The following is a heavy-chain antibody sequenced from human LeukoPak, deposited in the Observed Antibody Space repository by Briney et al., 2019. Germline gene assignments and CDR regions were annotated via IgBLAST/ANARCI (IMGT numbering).Heavy chain of an antibody. J-gene: IGHJ4*02. Sequence: ASVKVSCKASGYTFTAYYIHWVRQAPGQGLEWMGRINPNSGGTNYAQKFQGRVTMTRSTSISTAYMELSRLKSDDTAVYYCASVTYYDSSGYYLGDYWGQGTLVTVSS. CDR2: INPNSGGT. D-gene: IGHD3-22*01. V-gene: IGHV1-2*06. CDR1: GYTFTAYY. CDR3: ASVTYYDSSGYYLGDY.